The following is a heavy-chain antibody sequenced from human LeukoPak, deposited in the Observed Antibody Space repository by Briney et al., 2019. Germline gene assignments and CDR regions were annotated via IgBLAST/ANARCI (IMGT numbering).Heavy chain of an antibody. CDR1: GFTVSSNY. CDR2: IYSGGST. Sequence: GGSLGLSCAASGFTVSSNYMSWVRQAPGKGLEWVSVIYSGGSTYYADSVKGRFTISRDNSKNTLYLQMNSLRAEDTAVYYCARVPTSNHYDILTGYYDYWGQGTLVTVSS. V-gene: IGHV3-53*01. CDR3: ARVPTSNHYDILTGYYDY. D-gene: IGHD3-9*01. J-gene: IGHJ4*02.